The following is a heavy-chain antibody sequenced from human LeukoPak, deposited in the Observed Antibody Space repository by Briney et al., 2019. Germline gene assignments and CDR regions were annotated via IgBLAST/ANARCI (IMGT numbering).Heavy chain of an antibody. CDR3: ARDLGYYYGSGSYYVDY. V-gene: IGHV3-66*01. J-gene: IGHJ4*02. CDR2: IYSGGST. CDR1: GFTFSIYW. D-gene: IGHD3-10*01. Sequence: GGSLRLSCAASGFTFSIYWMSWVRQAPGKGLEWVSVIYSGGSTYYADSVKGRFTISRDNSKNTLYLQMNSLRAEDTAVYYCARDLGYYYGSGSYYVDYWGQGTLVTVSS.